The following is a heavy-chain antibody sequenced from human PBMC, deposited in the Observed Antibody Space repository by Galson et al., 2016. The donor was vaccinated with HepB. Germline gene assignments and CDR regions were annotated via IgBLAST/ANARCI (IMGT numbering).Heavy chain of an antibody. CDR2: TFYRSKWYN. CDR1: GDSVSGNSVA. V-gene: IGHV6-1*01. J-gene: IGHJ6*02. Sequence: CAISGDSVSGNSVAWNWIRQSPSRGLEWLGRTFYRSKWYNKYAVSVKSRITITPDTSKNQFSLQLNSVTPEDTAVYYCASFRDYYYGMDVWGQGTTVAVSS. CDR3: ASFRDYYYGMDV.